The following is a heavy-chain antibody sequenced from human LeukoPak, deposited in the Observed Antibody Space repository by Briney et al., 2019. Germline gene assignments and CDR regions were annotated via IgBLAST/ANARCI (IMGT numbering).Heavy chain of an antibody. CDR2: TNPNSGGT. Sequence: GASVKVSCKAAGYTFTGYYMHWVRQAPGQGLEWMGWTNPNSGGTNYAQKFQGRVTMTRDTSISTAYMELSRLRSDDTAVYYCARDTYDILTGYSGSYGYWGQGTLVTVSS. V-gene: IGHV1-2*02. D-gene: IGHD3-9*01. CDR1: GYTFTGYY. J-gene: IGHJ4*02. CDR3: ARDTYDILTGYSGSYGY.